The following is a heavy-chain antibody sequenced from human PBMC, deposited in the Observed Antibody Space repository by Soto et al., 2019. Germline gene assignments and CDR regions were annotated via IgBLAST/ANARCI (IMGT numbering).Heavy chain of an antibody. V-gene: IGHV3-23*01. CDR2: ISGSGGST. D-gene: IGHD6-19*01. Sequence: EVQLLESGGGLVQPGGSLRLSCAASGFTFSSYAMSWVRQAPGKGLEWVTAISGSGGSTYYADSVKGRFTNSRDNSKNTVYLQMNSLRAEDTAVYYCAKQAVAGDSYYYGMDVWGQGTTVTVSS. CDR3: AKQAVAGDSYYYGMDV. J-gene: IGHJ6*02. CDR1: GFTFSSYA.